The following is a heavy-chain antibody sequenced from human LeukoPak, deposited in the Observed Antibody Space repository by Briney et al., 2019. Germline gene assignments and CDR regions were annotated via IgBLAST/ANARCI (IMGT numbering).Heavy chain of an antibody. CDR3: ARNAQWLHAFDI. D-gene: IGHD3-22*01. J-gene: IGHJ3*02. CDR2: ISAYNGNT. V-gene: IGHV1-18*01. Sequence: ASVKVSFKASGYTFTIYGISWVRQAPGQGLEWMGWISAYNGNTNYAQKLQGRVTMTTDTSTSTAYMELRSLRSDDTAVYYCARNAQWLHAFDIWGQGTMVTVSS. CDR1: GYTFTIYG.